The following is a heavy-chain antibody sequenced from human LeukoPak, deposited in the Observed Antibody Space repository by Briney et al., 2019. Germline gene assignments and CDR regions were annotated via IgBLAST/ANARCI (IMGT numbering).Heavy chain of an antibody. D-gene: IGHD2-2*01. Sequence: PSETLSLTCTVSGGSISSYYWSWIRQPPGKGLEWIGYIYYSGSTNYNPSLKSRVTISVDTSKNQFSLKLSSVTAADTAVYYCARARDCSSTSCYYYYYYMDVWGKGTTVTVSS. CDR2: IYYSGST. CDR3: ARARDCSSTSCYYYYYYMDV. J-gene: IGHJ6*03. V-gene: IGHV4-59*01. CDR1: GGSISSYY.